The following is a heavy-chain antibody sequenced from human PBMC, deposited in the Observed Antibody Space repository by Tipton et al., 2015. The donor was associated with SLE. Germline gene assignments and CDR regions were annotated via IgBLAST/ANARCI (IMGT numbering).Heavy chain of an antibody. Sequence: TLSLTCSLSGGSMTDYFWNWFRQPAGKGLEWIGLIYTSGSVNYNPSLKSRVTISVDTSKNQFSLKLSSVTAADTALYYCAREDWGITMIKRAFDIWGQGTMVTVSS. D-gene: IGHD3-22*01. V-gene: IGHV4-4*07. CDR3: AREDWGITMIKRAFDI. CDR2: IYTSGSV. CDR1: GGSMTDYF. J-gene: IGHJ3*02.